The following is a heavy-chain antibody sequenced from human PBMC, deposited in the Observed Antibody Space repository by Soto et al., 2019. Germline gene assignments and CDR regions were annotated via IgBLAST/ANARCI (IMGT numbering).Heavy chain of an antibody. CDR3: ARDGEGIAVPGNSFDI. J-gene: IGHJ3*02. CDR1: GYTFTSYY. Sequence: ASVKVSCKASGYTFTSYYMHWVRQAPGQGLEWMGIINPSGGSTSYAQKFQGRVTMTRDTSTSTVYMELSSLRSEDTAVCYCARDGEGIAVPGNSFDIWGQGTMVTVSS. V-gene: IGHV1-46*01. CDR2: INPSGGST. D-gene: IGHD6-19*01.